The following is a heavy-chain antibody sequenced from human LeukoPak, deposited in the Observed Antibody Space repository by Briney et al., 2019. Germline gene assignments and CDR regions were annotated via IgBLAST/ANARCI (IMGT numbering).Heavy chain of an antibody. CDR1: GFTFSSYG. Sequence: GGSLRLSCAASGFTFSSYGMHWVRQAPGKGLEWVAVISHDGSNKYYADSVKGRFTISRDNSKNTLYLQMNSLRAEDTAVYYCARERVRFLEWLHPSNRGVDAFDIWGQGTMVTVSS. CDR3: ARERVRFLEWLHPSNRGVDAFDI. V-gene: IGHV3-30*03. D-gene: IGHD3-3*01. J-gene: IGHJ3*02. CDR2: ISHDGSNK.